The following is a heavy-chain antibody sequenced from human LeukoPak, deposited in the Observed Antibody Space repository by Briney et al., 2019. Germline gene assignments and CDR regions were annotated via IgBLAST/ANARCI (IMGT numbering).Heavy chain of an antibody. V-gene: IGHV3-23*01. Sequence: GGSLRLSCAASGFTFSNYAMTWVRQAPGKGLEWVSSISGSGDRTNYADSVKGRFTISRDNSKNTLYLQMNSLRAEDTAVYYCARDALPRYYDFWSGYWDGMDVWGQGTTVTVSS. J-gene: IGHJ6*02. CDR1: GFTFSNYA. CDR3: ARDALPRYYDFWSGYWDGMDV. CDR2: ISGSGDRT. D-gene: IGHD3-3*01.